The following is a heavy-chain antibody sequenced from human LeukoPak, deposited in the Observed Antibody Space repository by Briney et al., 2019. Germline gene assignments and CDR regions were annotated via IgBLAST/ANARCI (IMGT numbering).Heavy chain of an antibody. CDR1: GGSISSSSYY. Sequence: SETLSLTCTVSGGSISSSSYYWGWIRQPPGEGLEWIGSIYYSGSTHYNPSLKSRVTISVDTSKNQFSLKLSSVTAADTAVYYCAQSVGYCSSTSCKSTRFDYWGQGTLVTVSS. J-gene: IGHJ4*02. V-gene: IGHV4-39*01. D-gene: IGHD2-2*01. CDR2: IYYSGST. CDR3: AQSVGYCSSTSCKSTRFDY.